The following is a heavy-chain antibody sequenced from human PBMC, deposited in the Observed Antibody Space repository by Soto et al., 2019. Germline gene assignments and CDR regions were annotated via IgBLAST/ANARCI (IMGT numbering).Heavy chain of an antibody. CDR2: IKQDGSEK. Sequence: GGSLRLSCAASGFTFSSYWMSWVRQAPGKGLEWVANIKQDGSEKYYVDSVKGRFTISRDNAKNSLYLQMNSLRAEDTAVYYCARDSSSGWYVWFDPWGQGTLVTVSS. D-gene: IGHD6-19*01. CDR3: ARDSSSGWYVWFDP. CDR1: GFTFSSYW. V-gene: IGHV3-7*03. J-gene: IGHJ5*02.